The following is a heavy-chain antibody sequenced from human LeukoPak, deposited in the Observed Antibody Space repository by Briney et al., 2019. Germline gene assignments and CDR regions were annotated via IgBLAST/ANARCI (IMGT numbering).Heavy chain of an antibody. J-gene: IGHJ6*02. D-gene: IGHD6-19*01. CDR2: IYYSGSP. CDR3: ARSKAVAGIVSDYYYYAMDV. V-gene: IGHV4-59*08. Sequence: SETLSLTCTVSGVSISAYYWSWIRQPPGKGLEWIGYIYYSGSPNYNPSLKSRITISIHTSKKHFSLKLSSVTAADTAVYYCARSKAVAGIVSDYYYYAMDVWGQGTTVTVSS. CDR1: GVSISAYY.